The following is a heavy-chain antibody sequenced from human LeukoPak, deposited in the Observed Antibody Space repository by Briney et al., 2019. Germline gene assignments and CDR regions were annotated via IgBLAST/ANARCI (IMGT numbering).Heavy chain of an antibody. CDR3: AHHRSYYDFWSGYSREYYFDY. J-gene: IGHJ4*02. CDR2: IYYSGST. D-gene: IGHD3-3*01. V-gene: IGHV4-59*12. Sequence: SETLSLTCTVSGGSISSYYWSWIRQPPGKGLEWIGYIYYSGSTNYNPSLKSRVTISVDTSKNQFSLKLSSVTAADTAVYYCAHHRSYYDFWSGYSREYYFDYWGQGTLVTVSS. CDR1: GGSISSYY.